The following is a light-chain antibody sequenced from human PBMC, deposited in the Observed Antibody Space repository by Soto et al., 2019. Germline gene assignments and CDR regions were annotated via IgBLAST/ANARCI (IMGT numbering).Light chain of an antibody. V-gene: IGKV1D-13*01. Sequence: IQLTQSPSSLSASVGDRVTITCRASQGISSALAWYQHKVGHSPKLLIYDASGLERGVPTRFSGSGSGTDFTLTISSLQPEDFATYYCQQFKNYPITFGQGTRLEI. CDR2: DAS. CDR1: QGISSA. J-gene: IGKJ5*01. CDR3: QQFKNYPIT.